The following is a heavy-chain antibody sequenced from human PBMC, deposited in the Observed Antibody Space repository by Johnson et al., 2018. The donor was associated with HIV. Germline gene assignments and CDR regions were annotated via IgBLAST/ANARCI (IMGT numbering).Heavy chain of an antibody. CDR3: AKDANFWSGPDTFDI. CDR2: ISSSGRTI. J-gene: IGHJ3*02. D-gene: IGHD3-3*01. V-gene: IGHV3-11*01. CDR1: GFTFSDYY. Sequence: QVQLVESGGGLVKPGGSLRLSCAASGFTFSDYYMSWIRQAPGKGLEWVSYISSSGRTIYYADSVKGRFTISRDNAKNTLYLQMNGLRAEDTAVYYCAKDANFWSGPDTFDIWGQGTKVTVSS.